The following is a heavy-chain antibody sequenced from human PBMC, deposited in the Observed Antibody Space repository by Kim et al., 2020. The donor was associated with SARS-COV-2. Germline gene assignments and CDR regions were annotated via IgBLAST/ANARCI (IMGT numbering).Heavy chain of an antibody. CDR2: IIDSGART. CDR1: GFTFSRFA. J-gene: IGHJ4*02. Sequence: GGSLRLSCAASGFTFSRFAMSWARQAPGKGLEWVSTIIDSGARTHYADSVRGRFTISRDNSKSTLFLQMNNLRVEDTAVYYCDASDYWGQGSLVTVSS. CDR3: DASDY. V-gene: IGHV3-23*01.